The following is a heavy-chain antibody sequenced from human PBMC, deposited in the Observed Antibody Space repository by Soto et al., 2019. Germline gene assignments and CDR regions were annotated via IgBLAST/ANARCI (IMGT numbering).Heavy chain of an antibody. D-gene: IGHD3-10*01. CDR3: ARHNKFYSSGSPIYYFDY. CDR2: IYYSGST. CDR1: GGSISSSSYY. Sequence: QLQLQESGPGLVKPSETLSLTCTVSGGSISSSSYYWGWIRQPPGKGLEWIGSIYYSGSTYYNPSLKSRVTISVDTSKNQFSLKLSSVTAADTAVYYCARHNKFYSSGSPIYYFDYWGQGTLVTVSS. J-gene: IGHJ4*02. V-gene: IGHV4-39*01.